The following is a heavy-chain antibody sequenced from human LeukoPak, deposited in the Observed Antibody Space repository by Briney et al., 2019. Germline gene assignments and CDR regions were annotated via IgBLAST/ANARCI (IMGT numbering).Heavy chain of an antibody. V-gene: IGHV3-23*01. D-gene: IGHD2-21*02. Sequence: PGGSLRLSCAASGFTFSSYAMSWVRQAPGKGLEWVSAIGGSGGSTYYADSVKGRFTISRDNSKNTLYLQMNSLRAEDTAVYYCAKQKTAIQYYFDYWGQGTLVTVSS. J-gene: IGHJ4*02. CDR3: AKQKTAIQYYFDY. CDR2: IGGSGGST. CDR1: GFTFSSYA.